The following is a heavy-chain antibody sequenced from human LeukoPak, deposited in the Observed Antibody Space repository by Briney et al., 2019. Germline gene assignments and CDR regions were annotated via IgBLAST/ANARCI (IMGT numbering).Heavy chain of an antibody. Sequence: GGSLSLSCAASGLTFSSYWMHWVRHGPGKGLVWVSRISSDGSSTTYADPVKGRFTISRDNAKNTLHLQMNSLRAEDTAVYYCARSGQWLGAEYFQHWGQGSLVTVSS. J-gene: IGHJ1*01. CDR1: GLTFSSYW. D-gene: IGHD6-19*01. V-gene: IGHV3-74*01. CDR3: ARSGQWLGAEYFQH. CDR2: ISSDGSST.